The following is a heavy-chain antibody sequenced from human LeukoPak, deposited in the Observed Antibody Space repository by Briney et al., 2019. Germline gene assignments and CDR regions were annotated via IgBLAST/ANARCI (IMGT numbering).Heavy chain of an antibody. Sequence: GGSLRLSCAASGFTFSSYAMSWVRQAPGKGLEWVSAISGSGGSTYYADSVKGRFTISRDNSKNTLYLQMSSLRADDTAVYYCAKGRSTYCTGESCYPPGDLWGQGTLVTVSS. CDR3: AKGRSTYCTGESCYPPGDL. J-gene: IGHJ5*02. CDR1: GFTFSSYA. V-gene: IGHV3-23*01. D-gene: IGHD2-8*02. CDR2: ISGSGGST.